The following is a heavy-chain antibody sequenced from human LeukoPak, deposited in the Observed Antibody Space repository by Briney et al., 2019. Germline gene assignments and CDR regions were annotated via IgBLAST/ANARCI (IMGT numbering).Heavy chain of an antibody. CDR3: ARGRYYDYIWGSYRYFDY. CDR1: GGSFSGYY. Sequence: SETLSLTCAVYGGSFSGYYWSWIRQPPGKGLEWIGEINHSGSTNYNPSLKSRLTISVDTSKNQFYLKLSSVTAADTAVYYCARGRYYDYIWGSYRYFDYWGQGTLVTVSS. CDR2: INHSGST. V-gene: IGHV4-34*01. D-gene: IGHD3-16*02. J-gene: IGHJ4*02.